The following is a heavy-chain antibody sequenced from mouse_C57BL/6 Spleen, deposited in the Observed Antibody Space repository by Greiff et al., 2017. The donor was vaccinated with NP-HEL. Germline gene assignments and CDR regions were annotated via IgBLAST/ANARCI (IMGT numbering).Heavy chain of an antibody. V-gene: IGHV1-26*01. Sequence: EVKLQQSGPELVKPGASVKISCKASGYTFTDYYMNWVKQSHGKSLEWIGDINPNNGGTSYNQKFKGKATLTVDKSSSTAYMELRSLTSEDSAVYYCARYDGYSYYAMDYWGQGTSVTVSS. CDR1: GYTFTDYY. CDR3: ARYDGYSYYAMDY. J-gene: IGHJ4*01. D-gene: IGHD2-3*01. CDR2: INPNNGGT.